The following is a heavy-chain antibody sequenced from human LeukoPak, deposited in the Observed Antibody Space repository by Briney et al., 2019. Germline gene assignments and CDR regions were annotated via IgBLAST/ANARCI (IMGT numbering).Heavy chain of an antibody. CDR2: IYYSGST. CDR1: GVSISSSSYY. CDR3: ARHSYSSGWYSDY. J-gene: IGHJ4*02. D-gene: IGHD6-19*01. V-gene: IGHV4-39*01. Sequence: SGTLSLTCTVSGVSISSSSYYWGWIRQPPGKGLEWIGSIYYSGSTYYNPSLKSRVTISVDTSKNQFSLKLSSVTAADTAAYYCARHSYSSGWYSDYWGQGTLVTVSS.